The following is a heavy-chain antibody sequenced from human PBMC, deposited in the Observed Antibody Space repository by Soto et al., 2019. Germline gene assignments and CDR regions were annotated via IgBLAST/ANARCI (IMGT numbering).Heavy chain of an antibody. V-gene: IGHV4-4*07. Sequence: SETLSLTCTVTGGAISGYYWTWIRQSDGEGLEWIGRIYSSGSTNYNPSLKSRVTISLDTSMNYFSLGLSSVTAADTAVYYCARGQRFSDWFDPWGQGTLVTVSS. J-gene: IGHJ5*02. CDR1: GGAISGYY. CDR2: IYSSGST. D-gene: IGHD3-3*01. CDR3: ARGQRFSDWFDP.